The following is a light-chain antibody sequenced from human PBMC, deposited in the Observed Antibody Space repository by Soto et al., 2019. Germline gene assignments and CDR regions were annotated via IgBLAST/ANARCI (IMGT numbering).Light chain of an antibody. J-gene: IGLJ3*02. V-gene: IGLV1-44*01. CDR2: SNN. Sequence: QSVLTQPPSASGTPGQRVTISCSGSSSNIGSNTVNWYQQLPGTAPKVLIYSNNQRPSGVPDRFSGSKSGTSASLAIRGLQSEDEADYYCAAWDDSLNGGVFGGGTKLTVL. CDR3: AAWDDSLNGGV. CDR1: SSNIGSNT.